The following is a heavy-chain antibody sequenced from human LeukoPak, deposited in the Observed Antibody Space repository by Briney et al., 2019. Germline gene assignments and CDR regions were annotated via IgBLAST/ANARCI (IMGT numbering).Heavy chain of an antibody. V-gene: IGHV4-61*10. Sequence: SETLSLTCTVSGGSISSGSYYWNWIRQPAGKGLEWIGRIYYSGSTNYNPSLKSRVTISVDTSKNQFSLKLSSVTAADTAVYYCARDGEYSSSWQKFDYWGQGTLVTVSS. CDR2: IYYSGST. J-gene: IGHJ4*02. CDR1: GGSISSGSYY. D-gene: IGHD6-13*01. CDR3: ARDGEYSSSWQKFDY.